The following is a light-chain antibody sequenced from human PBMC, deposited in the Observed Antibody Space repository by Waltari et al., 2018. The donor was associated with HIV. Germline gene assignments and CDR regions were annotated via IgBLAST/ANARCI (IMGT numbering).Light chain of an antibody. V-gene: IGLV2-8*01. CDR2: EVS. CDR3: SSYVGSNNLV. Sequence: QSALTQPPSASGSPRPSVPISRTRTSSDVGGYNHVPWYQQHPGKAPKLMIYEVSKRPSGVPDRFSGSKSGNTASLTVSGLQAEDEADYSCSSYVGSNNLVFGGGTKLTVL. CDR1: SSDVGGYNH. J-gene: IGLJ2*01.